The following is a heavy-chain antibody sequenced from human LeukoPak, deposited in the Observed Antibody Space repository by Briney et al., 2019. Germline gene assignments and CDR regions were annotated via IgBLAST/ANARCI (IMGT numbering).Heavy chain of an antibody. Sequence: GGSLRLSCAASGFTFSSYGMHWVRQAPGKGLEWMAVIRHDGSNKYYADSVKGRFTISRDNSKTTQYLQMNSLRAEDTAVYYCARDEDSGSWNWFDRWGQGTLVTVSS. V-gene: IGHV3-33*01. D-gene: IGHD3-10*01. CDR2: IRHDGSNK. CDR1: GFTFSSYG. CDR3: ARDEDSGSWNWFDR. J-gene: IGHJ5*02.